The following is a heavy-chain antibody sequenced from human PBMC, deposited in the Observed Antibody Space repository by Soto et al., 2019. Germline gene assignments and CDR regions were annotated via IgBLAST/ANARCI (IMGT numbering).Heavy chain of an antibody. CDR3: ARGRYGDY. CDR1: GYTFTSYG. Sequence: QVHLVQSGAEVKKPGASVKVSCKASGYTFTSYGITWVRQAPGQGLEWMGWISAHNRNTDYAQKLQGRVIVTRDTSTSTAYMELRSLISDDTAVYYCARGRYGDYWGKGALVTVSS. D-gene: IGHD1-1*01. CDR2: ISAHNRNT. J-gene: IGHJ4*02. V-gene: IGHV1-18*01.